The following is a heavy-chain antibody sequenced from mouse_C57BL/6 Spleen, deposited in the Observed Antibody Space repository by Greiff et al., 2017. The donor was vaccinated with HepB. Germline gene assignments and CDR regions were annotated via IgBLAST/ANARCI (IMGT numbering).Heavy chain of an antibody. CDR3: ARGGLLRDYAMDY. V-gene: IGHV3-6*01. D-gene: IGHD2-3*01. CDR1: GYSITSGYY. CDR2: ISYDGSN. J-gene: IGHJ4*01. Sequence: EVQLVESGPGLVKPSQSLSLTCSVTGYSITSGYYWNWIRQFPGNKLEWMGYISYDGSNNYNPSLKNRISITRDTSKNQFFLKLNSVTTEDTATYYCARGGLLRDYAMDYWGQGTSVTVSS.